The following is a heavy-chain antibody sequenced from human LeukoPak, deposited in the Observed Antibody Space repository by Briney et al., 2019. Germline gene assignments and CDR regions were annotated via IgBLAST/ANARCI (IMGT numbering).Heavy chain of an antibody. CDR3: TRGFWGWEVDY. D-gene: IGHD3-16*01. V-gene: IGHV3-74*01. CDR1: GFTFSSYN. Sequence: GGSLRLSCAASGFTFSSYNMNWVRQAPGKGLVWVSRINTDGSSTNYAESMKGRVTISRDNAKNTLYLQMNSLRAEDTAVYYCTRGFWGWEVDYWGQGTLVTVSS. CDR2: INTDGSST. J-gene: IGHJ4*02.